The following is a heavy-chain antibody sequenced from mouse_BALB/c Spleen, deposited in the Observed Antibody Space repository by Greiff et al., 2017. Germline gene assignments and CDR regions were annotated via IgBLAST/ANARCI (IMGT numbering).Heavy chain of an antibody. Sequence: QVQLQQPGAELVRPGASVKLSCKASGYTFTSYWINWVKQRPGQGLEWIGNIYPSDSYTNYNQKFKDKATLTVDKSSSTAYMQLSSPTSEDSAVYYCTRSRDYARGMDYWGQGTSVTVSS. CDR1: GYTFTSYW. CDR3: TRSRDYARGMDY. CDR2: IYPSDSYT. D-gene: IGHD2-4*01. V-gene: IGHV1-69*02. J-gene: IGHJ4*01.